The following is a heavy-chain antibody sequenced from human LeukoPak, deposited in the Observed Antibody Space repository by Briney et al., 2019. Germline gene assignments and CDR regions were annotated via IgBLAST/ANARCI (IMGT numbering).Heavy chain of an antibody. D-gene: IGHD3-10*01. J-gene: IGHJ4*02. CDR2: INHSGST. Sequence: SQTLSLTCTVSGGSISSGSYYWSWIRQPPGKGLEWIGEINHSGSTNYNPSLKSRVTISVDTSKNQFSLKLSSVTAADTAVYYCARGRRLLLWFGELLSHDYWGQGTLVTVSS. CDR3: ARGRRLLLWFGELLSHDY. CDR1: GGSISSGSYY. V-gene: IGHV4-39*07.